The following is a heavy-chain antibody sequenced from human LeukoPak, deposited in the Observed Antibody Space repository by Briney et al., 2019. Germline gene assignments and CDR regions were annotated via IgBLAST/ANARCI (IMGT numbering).Heavy chain of an antibody. CDR3: ARDLRVDTEPNWFDP. V-gene: IGHV4-59*12. J-gene: IGHJ5*02. CDR2: IYDSGST. Sequence: SETLSLTCTVSGGSISSYYWSWIRQPPGKGLEWIAYIYDSGSTNYNPSLKSRVAISVDTSKNQFSLKLRSVTAADTAVYYCARDLRVDTEPNWFDPWGQGTLVTVSS. D-gene: IGHD5-18*01. CDR1: GGSISSYY.